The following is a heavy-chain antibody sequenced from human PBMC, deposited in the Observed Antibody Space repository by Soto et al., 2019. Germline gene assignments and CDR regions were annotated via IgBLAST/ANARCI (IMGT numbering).Heavy chain of an antibody. CDR2: ISGSGGST. V-gene: IGHV3-23*01. CDR1: GFTFSSYA. CDR3: AKDPLVTVIVPAAMWVNWFDP. D-gene: IGHD2-2*01. Sequence: GGSLRLSCAASGFTFSSYAMSWVRQAPGKGLEWVSAISGSGGSTYYADSVKGRFTISRDNSKNTLYLQMNSLRAEDTAVYYCAKDPLVTVIVPAAMWVNWFDPWGQGTLVTVSS. J-gene: IGHJ5*02.